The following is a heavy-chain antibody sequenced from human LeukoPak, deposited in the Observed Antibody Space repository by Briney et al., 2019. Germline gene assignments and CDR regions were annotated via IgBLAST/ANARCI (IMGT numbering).Heavy chain of an antibody. D-gene: IGHD2-15*01. V-gene: IGHV3-33*01. J-gene: IGHJ5*02. CDR1: GFTFSSSG. CDR2: ILYNGSNK. Sequence: GGSLRLSCAASGFTFSSSGMHWVRQAPGKGLEWVAVILYNGSNKYYADSVKGRFTISRDNSKNTPHLQMNSLRVEDTAVYYCARAGGYCSGGSCYRGYSWFDPWGQGTLVTVSS. CDR3: ARAGGYCSGGSCYRGYSWFDP.